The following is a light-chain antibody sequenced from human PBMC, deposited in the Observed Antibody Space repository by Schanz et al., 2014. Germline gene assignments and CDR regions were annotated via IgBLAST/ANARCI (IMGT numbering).Light chain of an antibody. CDR3: AAWDDSLDGWA. Sequence: QSALTQPPSASGSPGQSVTISCTGTSSDVGGYNYVSWYQQHPGKAPKLMIYAVSNRPSGVPDRFSGSKSGNTASLTISGLEAEDEADYYCAAWDDSLDGWAFGGGTKLTVL. CDR1: SSDVGGYNY. CDR2: AVS. V-gene: IGLV2-8*01. J-gene: IGLJ3*02.